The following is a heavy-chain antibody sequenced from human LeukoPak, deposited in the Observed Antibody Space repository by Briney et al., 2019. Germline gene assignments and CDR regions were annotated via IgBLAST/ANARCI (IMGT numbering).Heavy chain of an antibody. CDR3: ARVGGVGYYYYMDV. CDR1: GYSISSGYY. Sequence: SETQSLTCAVSGYSISSGYYWGWIRQPPGKGLEWIGSIYHSGSTYYNPSLKSRVTISVDTSKNQFSLKLSSVTAADTAVYYCARVGGVGYYYYMDVWGKGTTVTVSS. D-gene: IGHD3-16*01. V-gene: IGHV4-38-2*01. CDR2: IYHSGST. J-gene: IGHJ6*03.